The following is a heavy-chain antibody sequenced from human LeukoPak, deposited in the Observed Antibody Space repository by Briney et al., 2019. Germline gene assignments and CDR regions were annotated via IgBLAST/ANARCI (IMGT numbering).Heavy chain of an antibody. D-gene: IGHD2-21*02. Sequence: SETLSLTRAVSGYSISSGYYWGWIRQPPGKGLEWIGTIYHTGSTYYNPSLKSRVTISVDTSKNQFSLKLSSVTAADTAVYYCVTYCGGDCYRAFDYWGQGTLVTVSS. V-gene: IGHV4-38-2*01. CDR1: GYSISSGYY. CDR3: VTYCGGDCYRAFDY. CDR2: IYHTGST. J-gene: IGHJ4*02.